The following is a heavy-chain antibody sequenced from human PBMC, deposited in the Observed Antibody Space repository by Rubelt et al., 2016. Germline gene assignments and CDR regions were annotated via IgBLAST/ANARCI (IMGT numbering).Heavy chain of an antibody. J-gene: IGHJ4*02. CDR3: ARGPRWLRPLGFDS. CDR1: GGSFSGYY. CDR2: INHSGSS. Sequence: QVQLQQWGAGLLKPSETLSLTCAVYGGSFSGYYWTWIRQTPGKGLEWIGEINHSGSSNYNPSLMSRVTISVDTSKNQFSLQLKSVTAADTAVYYCARGPRWLRPLGFDSWGQGTLVTVSS. V-gene: IGHV4-34*01. D-gene: IGHD5-18*01.